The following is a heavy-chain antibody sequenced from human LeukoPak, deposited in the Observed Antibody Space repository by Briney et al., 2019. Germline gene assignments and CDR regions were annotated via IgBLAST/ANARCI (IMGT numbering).Heavy chain of an antibody. Sequence: SETLSLTCTVSGGSISSSSYYWGWIRQPPGKGLEWIGEINHSGSTNYNPSLKSRVTISVDTSKNQFSLKLSSVAAADTAVYYCTGGDYAAGDYWGQGTLVTVSS. CDR3: TGGDYAAGDY. CDR1: GGSISSSSYY. V-gene: IGHV4-39*07. D-gene: IGHD4-17*01. CDR2: INHSGST. J-gene: IGHJ4*02.